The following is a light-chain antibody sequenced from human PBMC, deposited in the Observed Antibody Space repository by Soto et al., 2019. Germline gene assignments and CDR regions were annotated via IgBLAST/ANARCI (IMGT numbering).Light chain of an antibody. V-gene: IGKV3-20*01. CDR1: QSVSSNY. CDR2: GAS. Sequence: EDVVTQSPGALSLSPGETATLSCRASQSVSSNYVAWFHQKPGQAPRLLIYGASSRATGVPVRFSASGSGTDFTLTISRLEPEDFAVYYCQQYGRSPFTFGPGTKVDIK. J-gene: IGKJ3*01. CDR3: QQYGRSPFT.